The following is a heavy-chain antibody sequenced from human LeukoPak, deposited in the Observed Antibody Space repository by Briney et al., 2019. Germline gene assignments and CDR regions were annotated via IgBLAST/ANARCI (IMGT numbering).Heavy chain of an antibody. CDR1: GFTFSSYW. V-gene: IGHV3-74*01. CDR2: INSDGSST. J-gene: IGHJ5*02. D-gene: IGHD3-16*02. Sequence: GGSLRLSCAASGFTFSSYWMHWVRQAPGKGLVWDSRINSDGSSTSYADSVKGRFTISRDNAKNTLYLQMNSLRAEDTAVYYCAREGLYGGNWFDPWGQGTLVTVSS. CDR3: AREGLYGGNWFDP.